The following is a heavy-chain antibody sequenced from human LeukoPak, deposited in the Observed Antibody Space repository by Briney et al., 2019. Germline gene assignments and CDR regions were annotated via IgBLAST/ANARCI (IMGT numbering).Heavy chain of an antibody. J-gene: IGHJ5*02. D-gene: IGHD6-19*01. CDR1: GGTFSSYA. CDR2: IIPIFGTA. Sequence: SVKVSCKASGGTFSSYAISWVRQAPGQGLEWMGGIIPIFGTANYAQKFQGRVTITADESTSTAYMELSSLRSEDTAVYYCARPSSGWHDWFDPWGQGTLVTVSS. CDR3: ARPSSGWHDWFDP. V-gene: IGHV1-69*13.